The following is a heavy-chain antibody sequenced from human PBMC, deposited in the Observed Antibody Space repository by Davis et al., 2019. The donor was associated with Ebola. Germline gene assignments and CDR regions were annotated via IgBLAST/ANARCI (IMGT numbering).Heavy chain of an antibody. CDR3: ARESILYSSSWFDY. V-gene: IGHV3-48*03. J-gene: IGHJ5*01. Sequence: PGGSLRLSCAASGFTFSSYEMNWVRQAPGKGLEWVSYISSSGSTIYYADSVKGRFTISRDNAKNSLYLQMNSLRAEDTAVYYCARESILYSSSWFDYWGQGTLVTVSS. D-gene: IGHD6-13*01. CDR1: GFTFSSYE. CDR2: ISSSGSTI.